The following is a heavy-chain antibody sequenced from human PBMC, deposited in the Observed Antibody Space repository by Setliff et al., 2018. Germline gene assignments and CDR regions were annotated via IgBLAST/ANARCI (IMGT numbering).Heavy chain of an antibody. CDR2: ISAAGGDA. D-gene: IGHD1-26*01. CDR3: ARARGSGARAFDI. CDR1: GYIFTSNA. V-gene: IGHV1-3*01. Sequence: GASVKVSCKASGYIFTSNAIHWVRQAPGQRLEWMGWISAAGGDAKYSQKFQDRVTITRDTSATTAYIGLSSLRSEDTAVYYCARARGSGARAFDIWGQGTMGT. J-gene: IGHJ3*02.